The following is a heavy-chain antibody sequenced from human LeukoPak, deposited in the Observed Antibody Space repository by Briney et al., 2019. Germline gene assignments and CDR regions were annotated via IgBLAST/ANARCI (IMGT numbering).Heavy chain of an antibody. D-gene: IGHD6-19*01. CDR3: HLYSSGWLDY. CDR2: IKTDGSIA. V-gene: IGHV3-74*01. CDR1: GFNFSFYW. J-gene: IGHJ4*02. Sequence: HPGGSLRLSCAASGFNFSFYWMHWVRQAPGKGPVWVSRIKTDGSIADYADSVKGRFTISRDNAKNTLYLQMNSLRAEDTAVYYCHLYSSGWLDYWGQGTLVTVSS.